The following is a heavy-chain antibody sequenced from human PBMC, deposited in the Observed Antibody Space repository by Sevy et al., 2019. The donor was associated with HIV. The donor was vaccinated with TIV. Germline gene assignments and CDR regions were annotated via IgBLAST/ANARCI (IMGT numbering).Heavy chain of an antibody. CDR2: IWYDGSQK. CDR1: GFPFSSFA. CDR3: ARPILGVTTSTYFHS. D-gene: IGHD1-26*01. J-gene: IGHJ4*02. V-gene: IGHV3-33*01. Sequence: GGSLRLSCSASGFPFSSFAMHWVRQAPGKGLEWVALIWYDGSQKYFADSLKGRLTISRDNSKNTLFLQMNSLRAEDTAVYYCARPILGVTTSTYFHSWGQGTLVTVSS.